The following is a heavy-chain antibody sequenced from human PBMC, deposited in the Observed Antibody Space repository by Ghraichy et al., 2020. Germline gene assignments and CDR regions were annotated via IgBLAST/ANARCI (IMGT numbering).Heavy chain of an antibody. J-gene: IGHJ6*02. CDR2: ISYDGSNK. D-gene: IGHD2-2*01. V-gene: IGHV3-30-3*01. Sequence: GESLNISCAASGFTFSSYAMHWVRQAPGKGLEWVAVISYDGSNKYYADSVKGRFTISRDNSKNTLYLQMNSLRAEDTAVYYCARDTSISVVVPAAIIYYGMDVWGQGTTVTVSS. CDR1: GFTFSSYA. CDR3: ARDTSISVVVPAAIIYYGMDV.